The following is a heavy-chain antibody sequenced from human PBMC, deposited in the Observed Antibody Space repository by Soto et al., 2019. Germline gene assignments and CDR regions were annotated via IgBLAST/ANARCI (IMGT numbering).Heavy chain of an antibody. V-gene: IGHV3-23*01. Sequence: EVQLLESGGGLVQPGGSLRLSCAASGFTFISYAMNWVRQAPGKGLQWVSAISGGGDATFYADSVKGRFTISRDNSRNTVPLQMNSLGADDTAVYYCARPVPGSTTRPDYWYFDLWGRGTLVTVSS. CDR2: ISGGGDAT. CDR3: ARPVPGSTTRPDYWYFDL. CDR1: GFTFISYA. D-gene: IGHD3-10*01. J-gene: IGHJ2*01.